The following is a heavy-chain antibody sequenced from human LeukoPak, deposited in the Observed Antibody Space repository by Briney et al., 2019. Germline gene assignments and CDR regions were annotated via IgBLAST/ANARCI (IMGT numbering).Heavy chain of an antibody. D-gene: IGHD6-19*01. J-gene: IGHJ4*02. CDR2: ISAYNGNT. CDR3: ARAPRAVAGSSNFDY. CDR1: GYTFTSYG. Sequence: ASVKVSCKASGYTFTSYGISWVRQAPGQGLEWMGWISAYNGNTNYAQKLQGRVTMTTDTSTSTAYMELRSLRSDDTAVYYCARAPRAVAGSSNFDYWGQGTLVTVSS. V-gene: IGHV1-18*01.